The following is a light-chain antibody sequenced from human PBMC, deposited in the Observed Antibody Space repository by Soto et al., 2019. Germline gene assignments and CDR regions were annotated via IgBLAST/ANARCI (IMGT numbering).Light chain of an antibody. CDR1: SSDVGAYDY. CDR3: SSYTTGSLVV. V-gene: IGLV2-14*01. Sequence: QSALTQAASVSGSPGQSITISCTGTSSDVGAYDYVTWYQQHPGKAPKVMIYKVSNRPSWVSNRFSGSKSGNTASLTISGLQAEDEADYYCSSYTTGSLVVFGGGTKLTVL. CDR2: KVS. J-gene: IGLJ2*01.